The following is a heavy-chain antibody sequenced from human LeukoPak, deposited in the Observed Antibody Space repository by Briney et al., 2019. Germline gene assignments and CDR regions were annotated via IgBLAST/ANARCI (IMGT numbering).Heavy chain of an antibody. CDR2: IYSDGST. CDR3: ASPLYYYDSSGYLQPDY. D-gene: IGHD3-22*01. J-gene: IGHJ4*02. Sequence: PGGSLRLSCAASGFTVSSNYMSWVRQAPGKGLEWVSIIYSDGSTYYADSVKGRFTISRDNSKNTLYLQTNSLRAEDTAVYYCASPLYYYDSSGYLQPDYWGQGTLVTVSS. V-gene: IGHV3-66*01. CDR1: GFTVSSNY.